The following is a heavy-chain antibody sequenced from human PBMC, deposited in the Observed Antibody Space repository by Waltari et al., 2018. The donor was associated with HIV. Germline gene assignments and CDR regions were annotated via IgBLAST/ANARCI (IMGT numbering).Heavy chain of an antibody. D-gene: IGHD1-26*01. CDR3: ARDPFRPGWGGATTHYFDY. CDR2: TIYRSKGYN. Sequence: QVQLQQSGPGLVKPSQTLSLTFAISGDSVSSNSAAWNWIRQSPSRGLEWLGRTIYRSKGYNDDAVAVESRITINPDTSKNQFALQLNSVTPEETAVYYCARDPFRPGWGGATTHYFDYWGQGTLVTVSS. V-gene: IGHV6-1*01. J-gene: IGHJ4*02. CDR1: GDSVSSNSAA.